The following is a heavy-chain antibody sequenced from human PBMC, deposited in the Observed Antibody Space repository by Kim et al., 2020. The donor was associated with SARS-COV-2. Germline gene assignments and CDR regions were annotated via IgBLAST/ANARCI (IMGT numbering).Heavy chain of an antibody. D-gene: IGHD6-19*01. J-gene: IGHJ6*02. CDR1: GFTFSSYW. CDR3: ARDRLAVADHSFYYYYYGMDV. V-gene: IGHV3-7*01. Sequence: GGSLRLSCAASGFTFSSYWMSWVRQAPGKGLEWVANIKQDGSEKYYVDSVKGRFTISRDNAKNSLYLQMNSLRAEDTAVYYCARDRLAVADHSFYYYYYGMDVWGQGTTVTVSS. CDR2: IKQDGSEK.